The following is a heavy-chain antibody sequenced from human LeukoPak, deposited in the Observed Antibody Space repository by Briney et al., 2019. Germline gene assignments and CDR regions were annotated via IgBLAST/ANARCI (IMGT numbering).Heavy chain of an antibody. CDR1: GGSISSYY. J-gene: IGHJ4*02. V-gene: IGHV4-59*01. CDR3: ARTYYYGSGSYLYYFDY. Sequence: PSETLSLTCTVSGGSISSYYWSWLRQPPGKGLEWIGYIYYSGSTNYNPSLKSRVTISVDTSKNQFSLKLSSVTAADTAVYYCARTYYYGSGSYLYYFDYWGQGTLVTVSS. D-gene: IGHD3-10*01. CDR2: IYYSGST.